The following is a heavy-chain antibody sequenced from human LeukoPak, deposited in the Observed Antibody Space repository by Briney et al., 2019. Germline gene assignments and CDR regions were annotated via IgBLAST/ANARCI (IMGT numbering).Heavy chain of an antibody. Sequence: PSETLSLTCTVSGGSISSYYWSWIRQPPGKGLEWVGYIYYSGSTNYNPSLKSRVTISVDTSKNQFSLKLSSVTAADTAVYYCARQWLAPRRGYFDYWGQGTLVTVSS. CDR2: IYYSGST. CDR1: GGSISSYY. J-gene: IGHJ4*02. D-gene: IGHD6-19*01. V-gene: IGHV4-59*01. CDR3: ARQWLAPRRGYFDY.